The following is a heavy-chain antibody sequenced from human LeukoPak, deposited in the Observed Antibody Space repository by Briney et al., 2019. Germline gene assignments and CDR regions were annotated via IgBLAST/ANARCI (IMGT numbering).Heavy chain of an antibody. CDR3: ARDLPGCSSTSCYAEGPGGDWFDP. J-gene: IGHJ5*02. CDR1: GGSFSDNY. D-gene: IGHD2-2*01. CDR2: IYHSGST. Sequence: PSETLSLTCAVYGGSFSDNYWTWIRQPPGKGLEWIGEIYHSGSTKYNPSLKSRVTIAVDTSKNQFSLQLDSVTAADTAVYYCARDLPGCSSTSCYAEGPGGDWFDPWGQGTLVTVSS. V-gene: IGHV4-34*01.